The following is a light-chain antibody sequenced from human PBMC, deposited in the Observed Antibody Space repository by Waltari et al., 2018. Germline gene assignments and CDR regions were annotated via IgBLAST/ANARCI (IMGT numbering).Light chain of an antibody. CDR3: QQYDNYWT. Sequence: DIQMTQSPSTLSASVGDRVTITCRASQSITNWLAWYQQKPVKAPKLLIFKSSNLESGVPARISGSGTVTEITLTISSLQPDDVATYYGQQYDNYWTFGQGTKVEIK. CDR2: KSS. J-gene: IGKJ1*01. CDR1: QSITNW. V-gene: IGKV1-5*03.